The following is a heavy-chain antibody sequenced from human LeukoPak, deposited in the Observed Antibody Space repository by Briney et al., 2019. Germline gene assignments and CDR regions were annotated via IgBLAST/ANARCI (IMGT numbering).Heavy chain of an antibody. CDR3: ARVGSWASWYFDD. V-gene: IGHV3-7*01. D-gene: IGHD3-10*01. J-gene: IGHJ4*02. CDR2: VKQDGREN. CDR1: GFTFSSYW. Sequence: GGSLRLSCAASGFTFSSYWMSWVRQAPGKGREGVANVKQDGRENYHVDSVKGRFTISRDNAKNSLYLQMNSLRAEETAVSYCARVGSWASWYFDDWGQGTLVTVSA.